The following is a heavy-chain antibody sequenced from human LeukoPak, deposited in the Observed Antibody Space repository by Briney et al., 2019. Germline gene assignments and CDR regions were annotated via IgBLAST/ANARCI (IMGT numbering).Heavy chain of an antibody. CDR1: GFTFSSYW. D-gene: IGHD5-24*01. CDR2: INQPGSEK. CDR3: ASHSHNNYFEY. J-gene: IGHJ4*02. Sequence: VGSLRLSCAASGFTFSSYWMSWVRQAPGKGLEWVANINQPGSEKYYVVSVKGRFTISRDNAKNSLYLQMNSLRAEGTAVYYCASHSHNNYFEYWGQGTLVTVSS. V-gene: IGHV3-7*01.